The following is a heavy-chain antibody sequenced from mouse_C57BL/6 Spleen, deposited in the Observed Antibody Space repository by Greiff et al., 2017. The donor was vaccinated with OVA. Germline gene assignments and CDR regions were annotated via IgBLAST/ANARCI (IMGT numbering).Heavy chain of an antibody. V-gene: IGHV1-55*01. D-gene: IGHD1-1*01. CDR1: GYTFTGYW. J-gene: IGHJ4*01. CDR3: ASYYGSCYAMDY. CDR2: IYPGSGST. Sequence: VQLQQSGADLVKPGASVKLSCKASGYTFTGYWITWVQQTPGQGLEWFGYIYPGSGSTNYNEKFTSKATLTVDTSSNTDYMQLSSLTSEDSAVYYCASYYGSCYAMDYWGQGTSVTVSS.